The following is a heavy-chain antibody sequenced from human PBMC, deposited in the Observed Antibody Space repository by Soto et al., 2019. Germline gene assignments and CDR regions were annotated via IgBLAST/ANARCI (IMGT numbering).Heavy chain of an antibody. D-gene: IGHD3-16*02. CDR2: IKQDESDK. J-gene: IGHJ5*02. CDR1: GFRFRDYW. Sequence: HPGGSLRLSGAVSGFRFRDYWMSWVRQAPGKGLEWVANIKQDESDKYYVDSVKGRFTISRDNAKNALYLQMNSLRVEDTAVYYCAAYCYTMTCTHFHGYSWGQGTQVTVSS. V-gene: IGHV3-7*03. CDR3: AAYCYTMTCTHFHGYS.